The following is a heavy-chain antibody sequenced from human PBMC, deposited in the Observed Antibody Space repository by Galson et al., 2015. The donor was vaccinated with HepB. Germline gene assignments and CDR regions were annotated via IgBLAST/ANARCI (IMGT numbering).Heavy chain of an antibody. V-gene: IGHV3-30*18. CDR1: GFIFSNFG. CDR2: ISYDGSFK. Sequence: SLRLSCAASGFIFSNFGMHWVRQAPGKGLEWVTIISYDGSFKFYGDSVKGRFTISRDNPNNMLYLQMNSLRPEDTAVYYCVKDRGYNWNDDAFDYWGQGTLVTVSS. CDR3: VKDRGYNWNDDAFDY. D-gene: IGHD1-1*01. J-gene: IGHJ4*02.